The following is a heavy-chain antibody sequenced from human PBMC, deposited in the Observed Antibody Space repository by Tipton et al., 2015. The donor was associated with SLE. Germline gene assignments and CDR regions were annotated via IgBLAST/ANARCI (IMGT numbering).Heavy chain of an antibody. D-gene: IGHD2-2*01. CDR1: GFTFADYA. CDR2: ARVKAYGGTT. V-gene: IGHV3-49*04. CDR3: VRDSSLWSTDY. J-gene: IGHJ4*02. Sequence: SLRLSCTTSGFTFADYAMSWVRQAPGKGLEWVGVARVKAYGGTTEYAASVQGRFTISRDDSRSVAYLQMNSLKTEDTALYYCVRDSSLWSTDYWGQGTLVTVSS.